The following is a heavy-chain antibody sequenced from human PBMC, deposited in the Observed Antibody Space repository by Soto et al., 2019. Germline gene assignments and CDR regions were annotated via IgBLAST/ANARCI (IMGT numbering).Heavy chain of an antibody. J-gene: IGHJ5*02. CDR3: ARAGSAHNWFDP. D-gene: IGHD3-10*01. CDR2: IYHIGST. CDR1: VGSSSSGGYS. V-gene: IGHV4-30-2*01. Sequence: PSETLSLTGAVSVGSSSSGGYSWSWILQPPGKGLEWIGYIYHIGSTYYNPSLKSRVTISVDRSKNQFSLKLSSVTAADTAVYYCARAGSAHNWFDPWGQGTLVTVSS.